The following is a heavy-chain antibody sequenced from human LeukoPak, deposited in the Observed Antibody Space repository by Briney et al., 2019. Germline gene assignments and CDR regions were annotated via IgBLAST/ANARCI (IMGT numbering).Heavy chain of an antibody. D-gene: IGHD3-10*01. CDR2: INWNGGST. J-gene: IGHJ4*02. V-gene: IGHV3-20*01. Sequence: AGGSLRLSCAASGFTFDDYGMSWVRQAPGKGLEWVSGINWNGGSTVYADSVKGRFTISRDNAKNSLYLQMNSLRAEDTALYHCARVDYYGSGGVRNPFYFDYWGQGTLVTVSS. CDR1: GFTFDDYG. CDR3: ARVDYYGSGGVRNPFYFDY.